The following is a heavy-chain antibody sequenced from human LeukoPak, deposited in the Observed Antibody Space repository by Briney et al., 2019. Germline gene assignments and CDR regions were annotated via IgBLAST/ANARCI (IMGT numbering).Heavy chain of an antibody. CDR1: GDSVSSNSAA. CDR3: ARDRQWLPNHRGYYFDC. V-gene: IGHV6-1*01. D-gene: IGHD6-19*01. CDR2: TYYRSKWYN. J-gene: IGHJ4*02. Sequence: SQTLSLTCAISGDSVSSNSAAWNWIRQSPSRGLEWLGRTYYRSKWYNDYAVSVKSRITINPDTSKNQFSLQLNSVTPEDTAVYYCARDRQWLPNHRGYYFDCWGQGTLVTVSS.